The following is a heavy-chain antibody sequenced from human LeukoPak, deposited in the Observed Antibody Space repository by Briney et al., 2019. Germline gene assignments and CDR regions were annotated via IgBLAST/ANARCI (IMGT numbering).Heavy chain of an antibody. CDR2: IIPIFGTA. Sequence: ASVKVSCKASGGTFSSYAISWVRQAPGQGLEWMGRIIPIFGTANYAQKFQGRVTITADKSTSTAYMELSSLRSEDTAVYYCARDLGNDLRFLEWGMFGWGQRTLVTVSS. J-gene: IGHJ4*02. V-gene: IGHV1-69*06. CDR1: GGTFSSYA. D-gene: IGHD3-3*01. CDR3: ARDLGNDLRFLEWGMFG.